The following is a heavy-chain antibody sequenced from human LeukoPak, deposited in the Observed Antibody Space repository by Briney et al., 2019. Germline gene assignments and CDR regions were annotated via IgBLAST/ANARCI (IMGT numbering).Heavy chain of an antibody. CDR2: IGRSSTPI. D-gene: IGHD6-19*01. CDR3: ARFSMGQWLGNFDF. J-gene: IGHJ4*02. V-gene: IGHV3-48*01. CDR1: GFTVSSNY. Sequence: GGSLRLSCAASGFTVSSNYMSWVRQAPGRGLEWLSYIGRSSTPIYYADYVKGRFTISRDSAKKSLYLQMNSLRVEDTAVYFCARFSMGQWLGNFDFWGQGTLVTVSS.